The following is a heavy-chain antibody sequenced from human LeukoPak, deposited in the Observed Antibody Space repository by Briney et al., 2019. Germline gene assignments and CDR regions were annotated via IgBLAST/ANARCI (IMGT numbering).Heavy chain of an antibody. D-gene: IGHD4-17*01. CDR3: ARHEDDYGDSIFYFDH. V-gene: IGHV4-39*01. J-gene: IGHJ4*02. CDR2: IYYSGNT. Sequence: PSETLSLTCTVSDVSISGSDYYWGWIRQPPGKGLEWIGSIYYSGNTYYNPSLKSRVTISVDTSKNQFSLKLSSVTAADTAVYFCARHEDDYGDSIFYFDHWGQGTLVTVSS. CDR1: DVSISGSDYY.